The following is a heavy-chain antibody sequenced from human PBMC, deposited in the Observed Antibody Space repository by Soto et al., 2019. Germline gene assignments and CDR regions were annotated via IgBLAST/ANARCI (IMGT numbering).Heavy chain of an antibody. D-gene: IGHD1-7*01. Sequence: GGSLRLSCAASGFTFSSYAMHWVRQAPGKGLEWVAVISYDGSNKYYADSVKGRFTISRDNSKNTLYLQMNSLRAEDTAVYYCARGPGTGTTSYYSHYSGQRTLGPVSA. CDR2: ISYDGSNK. CDR1: GFTFSSYA. J-gene: IGHJ4*02. CDR3: ARGPGTGTTSYYSHY. V-gene: IGHV3-30-3*01.